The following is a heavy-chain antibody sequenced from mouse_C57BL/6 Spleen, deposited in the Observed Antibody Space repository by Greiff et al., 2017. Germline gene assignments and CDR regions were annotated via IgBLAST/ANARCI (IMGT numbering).Heavy chain of an antibody. V-gene: IGHV1-52*01. Sequence: QVQLQQPGAELVRPGSSVKLSCKASGYTFTSYWMHWVKQRPIQGLEWIGNIDPSDSETHYNQKFKDKATLTVDKSSSTAYMQLSSLTSEDSAVYYCASTIYYGNYSGFAYWGQGTLVTVSA. D-gene: IGHD2-1*01. CDR3: ASTIYYGNYSGFAY. CDR2: IDPSDSET. J-gene: IGHJ3*01. CDR1: GYTFTSYW.